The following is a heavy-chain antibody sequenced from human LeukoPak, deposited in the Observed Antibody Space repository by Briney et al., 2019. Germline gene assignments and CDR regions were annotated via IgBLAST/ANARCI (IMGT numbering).Heavy chain of an antibody. D-gene: IGHD3-22*01. CDR2: IIPIFGTA. Sequence: GASVKVSCKASGGTFSSYAISWVRQAPGQGLEWMGGIIPIFGTANYAQKFQGRVTITADESTSTAYMELSSLRSEDTVVYYCARDRAVGYDSSGYDFDYWGQGTLVIVSS. CDR1: GGTFSSYA. J-gene: IGHJ4*02. V-gene: IGHV1-69*13. CDR3: ARDRAVGYDSSGYDFDY.